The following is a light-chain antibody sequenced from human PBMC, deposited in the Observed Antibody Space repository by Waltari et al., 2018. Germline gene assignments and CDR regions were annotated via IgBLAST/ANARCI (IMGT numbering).Light chain of an antibody. CDR1: QGIRYD. Sequence: AIQMTQSPSSLSASVGYRVTITCRASQGIRYDLGWYQQKPGKAPKLLIYAASSLQSGVPSRFSGGGAGTEFTLTISSLQPEDFATYYCLQDYNYPWTFGQGTKVEIK. CDR3: LQDYNYPWT. V-gene: IGKV1-6*01. J-gene: IGKJ1*01. CDR2: AAS.